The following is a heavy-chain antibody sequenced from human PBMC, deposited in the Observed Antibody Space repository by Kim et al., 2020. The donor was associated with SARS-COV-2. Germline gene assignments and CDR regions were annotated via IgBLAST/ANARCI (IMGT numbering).Heavy chain of an antibody. CDR3: AKDGSGYDLYFDY. D-gene: IGHD5-12*01. J-gene: IGHJ4*02. CDR1: GFTFSSYG. V-gene: IGHV3-30*18. CDR2: ISYDGSNK. Sequence: GGSLRLSCAASGFTFSSYGMHWVRQAPGKGLEWVAVISYDGSNKYYADSVKGRFTISRDNSKNTLYLQMNSLRAEDTAVYYCAKDGSGYDLYFDYWGQGTLVTVSS.